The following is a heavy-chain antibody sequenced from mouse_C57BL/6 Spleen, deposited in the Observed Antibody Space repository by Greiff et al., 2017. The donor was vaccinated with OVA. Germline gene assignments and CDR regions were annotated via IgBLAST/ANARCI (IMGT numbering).Heavy chain of an antibody. CDR2: IYPGSGST. J-gene: IGHJ1*03. Sequence: VQLQQPGAELVKPGASVKMSCKASGYTFTSYWITWVKQRPGQGLEWIGDIYPGSGSTTYNEKFKSKATLTVDTSSSTAYMQLSSLTSEDSAVYYCATEGFAYYGSSYGYFDVWGTGTTVTVSS. V-gene: IGHV1-55*01. CDR3: ATEGFAYYGSSYGYFDV. D-gene: IGHD1-1*01. CDR1: GYTFTSYW.